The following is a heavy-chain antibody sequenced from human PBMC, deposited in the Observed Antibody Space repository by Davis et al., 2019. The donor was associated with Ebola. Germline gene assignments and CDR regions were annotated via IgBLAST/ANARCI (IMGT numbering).Heavy chain of an antibody. CDR1: GFTFSSYE. Sequence: PGGSLRLSCAASGFTFSSYEMNWVRQAPGKGLEWVSYISSSGSTIYYADAVKGRFTISRDNAQNSLYLQMNSLRAEDTAVYYCARARGYSNYYYYGMDVWGQGTTVTVSS. CDR2: ISSSGSTI. J-gene: IGHJ6*02. D-gene: IGHD4-11*01. CDR3: ARARGYSNYYYYGMDV. V-gene: IGHV3-48*03.